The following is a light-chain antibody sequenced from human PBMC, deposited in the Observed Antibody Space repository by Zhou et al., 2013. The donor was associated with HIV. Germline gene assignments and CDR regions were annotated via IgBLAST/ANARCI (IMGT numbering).Light chain of an antibody. J-gene: IGKJ1*01. Sequence: DIQMTQSPSSLSASVGDRVTITCRASQGISNYLAWYQQKPGKAPELLIYKASNLEGGVPSRFSGSGSGTEFTLTISSLQPDDFATYYCQQYYTNLWTFGQGTKVEIK. CDR3: QQYYTNLWT. V-gene: IGKV1-5*03. CDR1: QGISNY. CDR2: KAS.